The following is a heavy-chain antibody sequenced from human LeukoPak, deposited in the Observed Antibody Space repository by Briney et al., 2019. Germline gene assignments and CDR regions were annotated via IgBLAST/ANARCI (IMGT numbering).Heavy chain of an antibody. D-gene: IGHD3-10*01. Sequence: GGSLRLSCAASGFTFSSYEMNWVRQAPGKGLEWVSYISSSGSTTYYADSVKGRFTISRDNSKNIVSLQMNSLRAEDTAVYYCAKSVYGSGNYWGQGTLVTVSS. CDR1: GFTFSSYE. J-gene: IGHJ4*02. CDR3: AKSVYGSGNY. CDR2: ISSSGSTT. V-gene: IGHV3-48*03.